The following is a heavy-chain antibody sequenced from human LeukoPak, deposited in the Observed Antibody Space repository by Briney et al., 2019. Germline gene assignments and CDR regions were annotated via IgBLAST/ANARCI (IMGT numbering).Heavy chain of an antibody. CDR3: ARADSSGWLYYFDY. Sequence: ASVKVSCKASGYTFTSYGISWERQAPGQGLEWMGWISAYNGNTNYAQKLQGRVTMTTDTSTSTAYMELRSLRSDDTAVYYCARADSSGWLYYFDYWGQGTLVAVSS. CDR1: GYTFTSYG. D-gene: IGHD6-19*01. V-gene: IGHV1-18*01. J-gene: IGHJ4*02. CDR2: ISAYNGNT.